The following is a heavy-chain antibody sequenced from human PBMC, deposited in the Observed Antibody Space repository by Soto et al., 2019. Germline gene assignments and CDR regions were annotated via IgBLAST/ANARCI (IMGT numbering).Heavy chain of an antibody. CDR2: IIPIFGTA. CDR3: ASSRSGPYYYYGMDV. Sequence: ASVKVSCKASGGTFSSYAISWVREAPGQGLEWMGGIIPIFGTANYAQKFQGRVTITADESTSTAYMELSSLRSEDTAVYYCASSRSGPYYYYGMDVWGQGTTVTVSS. J-gene: IGHJ6*02. V-gene: IGHV1-69*13. CDR1: GGTFSSYA. D-gene: IGHD2-15*01.